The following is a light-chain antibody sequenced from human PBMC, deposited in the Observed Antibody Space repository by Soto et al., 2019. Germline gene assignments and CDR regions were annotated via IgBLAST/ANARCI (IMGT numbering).Light chain of an antibody. J-gene: IGKJ4*01. CDR2: AAS. CDR1: QGISSY. CDR3: QQLNSYPLT. Sequence: DIRLTQSPSFLSASVGDRVTITCRASQGISSYLAWYQQKPGKAPKLLIYAASTLQSGVPSRFSGSGAGTEFTLTISCLQPEDCATYDCQQLNSYPLTFGGGTKVEIK. V-gene: IGKV1-9*01.